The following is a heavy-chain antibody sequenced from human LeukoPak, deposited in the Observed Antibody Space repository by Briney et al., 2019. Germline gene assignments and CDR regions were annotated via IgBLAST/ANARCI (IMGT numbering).Heavy chain of an antibody. V-gene: IGHV1-2*02. Sequence: GDSVKVSCKASGYTFSGTGWYLYWLRQAPGQGLECMGWIYPNNGATAYAQKFQGRVAMTRDTSISTAYMELRRLRPDATAVYYCARDGPAQMVEFDYWGQGTLVTVSS. CDR2: IYPNNGAT. CDR1: GYTFSGTGWY. D-gene: IGHD3-10*01. J-gene: IGHJ4*02. CDR3: ARDGPAQMVEFDY.